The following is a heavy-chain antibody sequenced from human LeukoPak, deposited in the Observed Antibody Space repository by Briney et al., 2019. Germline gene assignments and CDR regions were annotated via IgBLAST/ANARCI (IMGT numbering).Heavy chain of an antibody. Sequence: ASVKVSCKTSGYTFTGYYVHWVRQAPGQGLEWMGWISAYNGNTNYAQKLQGRVTMTTDTSTSTAYMELRSLRSDDTDAYYCARGYRSGWYYVDYCGEGTLVTVPS. V-gene: IGHV1-18*04. CDR2: ISAYNGNT. J-gene: IGHJ4*02. CDR1: GYTFTGYY. CDR3: ARGYRSGWYYVDY. D-gene: IGHD6-19*01.